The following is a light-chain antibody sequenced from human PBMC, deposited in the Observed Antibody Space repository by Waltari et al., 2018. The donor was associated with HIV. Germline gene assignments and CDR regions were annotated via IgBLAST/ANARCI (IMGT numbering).Light chain of an antibody. V-gene: IGKV3-15*01. J-gene: IGKJ1*01. CDR1: QSVSSY. Sequence: ELVLTQSPATLSLSPGKRATLTCRASQSVSSYLAWYQQNPGQAPRPLIYGATTRATGVPVRFTGSGSETEFILTISSLQAEDFAVYYCQHYNNWPPWTFGPGTTVEVK. CDR3: QHYNNWPPWT. CDR2: GAT.